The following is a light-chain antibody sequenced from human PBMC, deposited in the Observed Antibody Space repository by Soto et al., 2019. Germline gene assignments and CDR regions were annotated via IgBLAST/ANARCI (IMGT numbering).Light chain of an antibody. V-gene: IGKV1-9*01. CDR1: QGINSH. Sequence: DIQLTQSPSFLSASVGDRVTIAGRASQGINSHLAWYQQEPGKAPKILIYAASTLQSGVPSRFRGSASGTECTLTISRLQPEDFETYYCQQVSGYPLSFGGGTKVDIK. CDR3: QQVSGYPLS. J-gene: IGKJ4*01. CDR2: AAS.